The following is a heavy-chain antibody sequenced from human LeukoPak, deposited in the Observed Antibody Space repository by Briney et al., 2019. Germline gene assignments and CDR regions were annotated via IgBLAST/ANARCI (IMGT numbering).Heavy chain of an antibody. Sequence: SETLYLTCTVSGGAISSYYWSWIRQPPGKALQSIGYIYYSGSTNYNPSLKSRVTISVDTSKNQFSLKLSSVTAADTAVYYCARDAGSGSEFDYWGQGTLVTVSS. CDR1: GGAISSYY. CDR3: ARDAGSGSEFDY. V-gene: IGHV4-59*01. J-gene: IGHJ4*02. CDR2: IYYSGST. D-gene: IGHD1-26*01.